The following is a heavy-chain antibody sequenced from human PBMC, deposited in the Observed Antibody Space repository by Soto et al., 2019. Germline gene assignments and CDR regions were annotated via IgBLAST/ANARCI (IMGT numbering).Heavy chain of an antibody. J-gene: IGHJ5*02. Sequence: VVSPRISWAASGFTFSSYAMSWVRQAPGKGLEWVSAISGSGGSTYYADSVKVRFTISRDNSKNTLYLQMNSLRAEDTAVYYCAKSPPYCSSTSCYLPWGQGTLVTVS. CDR1: GFTFSSYA. CDR3: AKSPPYCSSTSCYLP. CDR2: ISGSGGST. D-gene: IGHD2-2*01. V-gene: IGHV3-23*01.